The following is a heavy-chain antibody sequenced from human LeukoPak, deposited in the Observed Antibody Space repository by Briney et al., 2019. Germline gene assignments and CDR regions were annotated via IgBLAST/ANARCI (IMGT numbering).Heavy chain of an antibody. CDR2: ISGRGDST. CDR3: AKGCGGNCRSDDY. D-gene: IGHD2-21*02. J-gene: IGHJ4*02. V-gene: IGHV3-23*01. CDR1: GFTFAYYA. Sequence: GGSLRLSCAASGFTFAYYAMTWVRQAPGKGLEWVSTISGRGDSTYYADSVKGRFTISRDNSKHTLYLQMNSLRAEDTAVYYCAKGCGGNCRSDDYWGQGTLVIVSS.